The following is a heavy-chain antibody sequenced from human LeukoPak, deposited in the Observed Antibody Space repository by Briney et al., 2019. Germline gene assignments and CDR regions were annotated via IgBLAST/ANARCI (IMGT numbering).Heavy chain of an antibody. CDR1: GFSFSRYA. V-gene: IGHV3-23*01. D-gene: IGHD6-6*01. CDR2: ITDSGGDT. CDR3: AKGSSSSRPYYFDY. Sequence: GGYLSLSCAASGFSFSRYAMSWVRQAPGKGLEWVSAITDSGGDTYHADSVKGRFTISRDNSKNTLFLQMNSLRVEDTAVYYCAKGSSSSRPYYFDYWGQGTLVTVSS. J-gene: IGHJ4*02.